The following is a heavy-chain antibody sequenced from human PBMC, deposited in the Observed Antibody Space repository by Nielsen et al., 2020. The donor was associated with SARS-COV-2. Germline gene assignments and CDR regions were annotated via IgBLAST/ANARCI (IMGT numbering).Heavy chain of an antibody. J-gene: IGHJ4*02. CDR3: AKDLDIVATIRLDY. V-gene: IGHV3-23*01. CDR2: ISGSGGST. CDR1: GFTFSSYV. Sequence: GGSLRLSCAASGFTFSSYVMSWVRQAPGKGLEWVSAISGSGGSTYYADSVKGRFTISRDNSKNTLYLQMNSLRAEDTAVYYCAKDLDIVATIRLDYWGQGTLVTVSS. D-gene: IGHD5-12*01.